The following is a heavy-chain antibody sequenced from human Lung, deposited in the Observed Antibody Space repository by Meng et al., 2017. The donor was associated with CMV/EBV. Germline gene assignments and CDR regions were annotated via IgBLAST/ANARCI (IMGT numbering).Heavy chain of an antibody. D-gene: IGHD2/OR15-2a*01. CDR1: GYTFTSYD. J-gene: IGHJ6*04. Sequence: ASVXVSXKGSGYTFTSYDINWVRQATGQGLEWMGWMNPNNGNTGYAQKFQGRVTITRESSINTAYMELSSLRFEDTAGYYCAREGVGVSMGAMDVWGEGATVTVSS. CDR3: AREGVGVSMGAMDV. V-gene: IGHV1-8*03. CDR2: MNPNNGNT.